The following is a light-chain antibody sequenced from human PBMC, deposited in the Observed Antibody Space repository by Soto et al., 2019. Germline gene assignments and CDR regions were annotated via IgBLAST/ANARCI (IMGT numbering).Light chain of an antibody. CDR3: QPYDSSPIT. V-gene: IGKV3-20*01. J-gene: IGKJ5*01. Sequence: EIVLTQSPGTLSLSPGEGATLSCRVSQSVTSNYLAWYSQKPGQAPRLLIYGASSRVTGIPDRFSGSGSGTYFTLTISRLETEDFAMYYCQPYDSSPITFGQGTRLEIK. CDR1: QSVTSNY. CDR2: GAS.